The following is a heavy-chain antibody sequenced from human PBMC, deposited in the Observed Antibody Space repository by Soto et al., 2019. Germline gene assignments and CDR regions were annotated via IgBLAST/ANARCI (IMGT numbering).Heavy chain of an antibody. CDR2: IYYSGST. D-gene: IGHD1-26*01. Sequence: SETLSLTCTVSGGSISSYYWTWIRQPPGKGLEWIGYIYYSGSTNYDPSLKSRVTISVDTSKNQFSLKLSSVTAADTAVYYCARGTSGSPRSNLDYWGQGTLVTVSS. V-gene: IGHV4-59*01. CDR1: GGSISSYY. J-gene: IGHJ4*02. CDR3: ARGTSGSPRSNLDY.